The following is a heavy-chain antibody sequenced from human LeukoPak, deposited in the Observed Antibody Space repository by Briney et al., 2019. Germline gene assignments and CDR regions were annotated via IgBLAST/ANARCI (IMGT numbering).Heavy chain of an antibody. J-gene: IGHJ3*02. CDR3: ARGSGSKARSDAFDI. CDR2: ISSTSGAK. Sequence: GGSLRLSCEASGFTFSDYGANWVRQAPGKGLEWVSYISSTSGAKYYADSVKGRFTISRDNAKNSLYLQMNSLRAEDTAVYYCARGSGSKARSDAFDIWGQGTMVTVSS. D-gene: IGHD3-10*01. CDR1: GFTFSDYG. V-gene: IGHV3-48*04.